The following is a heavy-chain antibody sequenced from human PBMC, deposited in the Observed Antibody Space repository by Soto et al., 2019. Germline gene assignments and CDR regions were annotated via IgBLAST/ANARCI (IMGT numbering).Heavy chain of an antibody. V-gene: IGHV3-74*01. CDR2: TNSDGSDT. D-gene: IGHD6-19*01. Sequence: EVQLVESGGGLVQPGGSLRLSCEASGFTFSSYWMYWVRQAPGKGLVWVSRTNSDGSDTSYADSVKGRFTISRDNAKNTLYLQMNSLRAEDTAVYYCARDRGWSLFDYWAQGTLVTVSS. J-gene: IGHJ4*02. CDR1: GFTFSSYW. CDR3: ARDRGWSLFDY.